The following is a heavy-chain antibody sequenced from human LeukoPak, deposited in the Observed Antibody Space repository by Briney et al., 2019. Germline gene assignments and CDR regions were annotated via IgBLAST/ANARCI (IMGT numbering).Heavy chain of an antibody. CDR3: TTDLSELDDSGYYAKYFHH. CDR2: IKSKTDGGTI. J-gene: IGHJ1*01. D-gene: IGHD3-22*01. Sequence: GGSLRLSCAASGFTFSKVWMSWVRQAPGKGLEWVGRIKSKTDGGTIDYAAPVKNRFTISSDDSKDTLFLQMNSLETEEPSEHYCTTDLSELDDSGYYAKYFHHWGQGTLVSVSS. V-gene: IGHV3-15*01. CDR1: GFTFSKVW.